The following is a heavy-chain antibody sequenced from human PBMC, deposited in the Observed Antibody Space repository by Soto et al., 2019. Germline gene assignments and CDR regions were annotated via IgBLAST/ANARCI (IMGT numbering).Heavy chain of an antibody. D-gene: IGHD4-17*01. Sequence: QLQLQESGSGPVKPSQTLSLTCAVSGGSISSGGYSWSWIRQPPGKGLEWIGYIYHSGSTYYNSSLKSRVTISVDRSKNQFSLKLSSVTAADTAVYYCASGLVTTLHYWGQGTLVTVSS. J-gene: IGHJ4*02. CDR3: ASGLVTTLHY. CDR1: GGSISSGGYS. CDR2: IYHSGST. V-gene: IGHV4-30-2*01.